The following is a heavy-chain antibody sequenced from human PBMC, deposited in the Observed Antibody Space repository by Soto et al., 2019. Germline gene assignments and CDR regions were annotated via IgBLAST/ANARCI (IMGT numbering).Heavy chain of an antibody. V-gene: IGHV4-31*03. CDR1: GGSISSGGYY. CDR2: IYYSGST. J-gene: IGHJ5*02. D-gene: IGHD6-13*01. Sequence: PSETLSLTCTVSGGSISSGGYYWSWIRQHPGKGLEWIGYIYYSGSTYYNPSLKSRVTISVDTSKNQFSLKLSSVTAADTAVYYCARGQSSSWYNLWGQGTLVTVSS. CDR3: ARGQSSSWYNL.